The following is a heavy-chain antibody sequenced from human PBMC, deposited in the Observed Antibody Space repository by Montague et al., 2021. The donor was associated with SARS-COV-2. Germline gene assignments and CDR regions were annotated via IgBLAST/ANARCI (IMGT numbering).Heavy chain of an antibody. V-gene: IGHV4-39*01. Sequence: SETLSLTCTVSGGSISSSTYYWAWIRQPPGKGLEWIGSIYYRGSTYYNPSLKSRVFISVDTSKKQLSLTLTSVTAADTAVYYCATQEDPSGWIPGPFDFWGQGTLVSVSS. CDR1: GGSISSSTYY. J-gene: IGHJ4*02. CDR3: ATQEDPSGWIPGPFDF. D-gene: IGHD6-19*01. CDR2: IYYRGST.